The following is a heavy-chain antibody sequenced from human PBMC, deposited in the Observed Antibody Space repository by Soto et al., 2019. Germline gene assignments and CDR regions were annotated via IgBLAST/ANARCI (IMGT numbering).Heavy chain of an antibody. Sequence: EVQLVESGGGLVKPGGSLRLSCAASGFTFSSYRMNWVRQAPGKGLEWVSSISSTSTYIYYTDSVNGRFTISIENAKNSRFLQTTGLRAEDTAVYYCAREGSLYSDSVSTGVDYWGQGTLVTVSS. CDR2: ISSTSTYI. CDR3: AREGSLYSDSVSTGVDY. CDR1: GFTFSSYR. J-gene: IGHJ4*02. D-gene: IGHD4-17*01. V-gene: IGHV3-21*01.